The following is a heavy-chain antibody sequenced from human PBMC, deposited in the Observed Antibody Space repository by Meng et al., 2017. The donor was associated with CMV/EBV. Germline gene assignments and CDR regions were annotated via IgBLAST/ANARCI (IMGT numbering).Heavy chain of an antibody. CDR3: ARAVAGTAGDSDY. CDR1: GFTFSRYS. J-gene: IGHJ4*02. V-gene: IGHV3-48*04. Sequence: GESLKISCAASGFTFSRYSMNWVRQAPGKGLEWVSYISSSSSTIYYADSVKGRFTISRDNAKNSLYLQMNSLRAEDTAVYYCARAVAGTAGDSDYWGQGTLVTVSS. CDR2: ISSSSSTI. D-gene: IGHD6-19*01.